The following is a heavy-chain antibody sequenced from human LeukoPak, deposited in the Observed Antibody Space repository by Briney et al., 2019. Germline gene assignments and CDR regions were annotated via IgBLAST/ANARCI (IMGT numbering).Heavy chain of an antibody. V-gene: IGHV4-39*01. CDR3: ASYMVRGPYHFDY. D-gene: IGHD3-10*01. Sequence: PSETLSLTCTVSGGXISSSDYYWAWIRQPPGKGLEWLGSIYYSGTTYYKPSLKSRVTISVDTSKNQFSLKLSSVTAADTAVYYCASYMVRGPYHFDYWGQGTLVSVSS. CDR2: IYYSGTT. CDR1: GGXISSSDYY. J-gene: IGHJ4*02.